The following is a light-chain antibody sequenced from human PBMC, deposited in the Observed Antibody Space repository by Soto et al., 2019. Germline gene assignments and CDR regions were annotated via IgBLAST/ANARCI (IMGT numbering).Light chain of an antibody. CDR3: QQSHTNPLT. V-gene: IGKV1-39*01. CDR1: QSISSY. J-gene: IGKJ4*01. Sequence: IKITQSPSSLSASVGDSVTISCRASQSISSYLNWYQQKPGKAPKLLIFSASGLPSGVPSRFSGGGYGTEFTLTISSLQLEDFATYYCQQSHTNPLTFGGGTKVDI. CDR2: SAS.